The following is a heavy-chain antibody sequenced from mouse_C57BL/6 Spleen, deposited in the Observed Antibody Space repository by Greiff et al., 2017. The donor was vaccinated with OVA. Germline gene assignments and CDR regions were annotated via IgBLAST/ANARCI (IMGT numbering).Heavy chain of an antibody. CDR3: TEYYYGRFDY. V-gene: IGHV6-3*01. Sequence: EVKLMESGGGLVQPGGSMKLSCVASGFTFSNYWMNWVRQSPEKGLEWVAQIRLKSDNYATHYAESVKGRFTISRDDSKSSVYLQMNNLRAEDTGIYYCTEYYYGRFDYWGQGTTLTVAS. CDR1: GFTFSNYW. D-gene: IGHD1-1*01. J-gene: IGHJ2*01. CDR2: IRLKSDNYAT.